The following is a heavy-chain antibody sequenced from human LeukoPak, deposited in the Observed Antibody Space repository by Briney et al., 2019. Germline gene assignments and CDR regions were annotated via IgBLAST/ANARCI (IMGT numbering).Heavy chain of an antibody. J-gene: IGHJ3*02. CDR2: INRSGST. CDR3: ARWPRLQRYCSSTSCHAFDI. V-gene: IGHV4-34*01. Sequence: SETLSLTCAVYGGSFSGYYWSWIRQPPGKGLEWIGEINRSGSTNYNPSLKSRVTISVDTPKNQFSLKLSSVTAADTAVYYCARWPRLQRYCSSTSCHAFDIWGQGTMVTVSS. CDR1: GGSFSGYY. D-gene: IGHD2-2*01.